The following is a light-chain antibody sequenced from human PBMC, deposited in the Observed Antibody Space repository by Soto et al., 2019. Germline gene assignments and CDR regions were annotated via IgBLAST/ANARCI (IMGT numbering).Light chain of an antibody. J-gene: IGKJ1*01. Sequence: VMPTSTAALSLAPGERSTPFCRGRQSIATYFSWYQQQPGQAPRLLIYAATTRATGIPARFSGSGSGKDFTLTISSLQSEDGAVYYGQPYNNWPLSFGQGNKVDIK. CDR1: QSIATY. CDR2: AAT. CDR3: QPYNNWPLS. V-gene: IGKV3D-15*01.